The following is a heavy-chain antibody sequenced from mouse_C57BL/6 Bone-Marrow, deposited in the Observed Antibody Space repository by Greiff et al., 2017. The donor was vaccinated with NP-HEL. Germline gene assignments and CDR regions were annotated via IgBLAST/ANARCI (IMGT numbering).Heavy chain of an antibody. Sequence: EVKLQESGGGLVQPGESLKLSCESNEYEFPSHDMSWVRKTPEKRLELVAAINSDGGSTYYPDTMERRFIISRDNTKKTLYLQMSSLRSEDTALYYCARHGGYSNYGDWYFDVWGTGTTVTVSS. J-gene: IGHJ1*03. CDR1: EYEFPSHD. CDR3: ARHGGYSNYGDWYFDV. D-gene: IGHD2-5*01. V-gene: IGHV5-2*01. CDR2: INSDGGST.